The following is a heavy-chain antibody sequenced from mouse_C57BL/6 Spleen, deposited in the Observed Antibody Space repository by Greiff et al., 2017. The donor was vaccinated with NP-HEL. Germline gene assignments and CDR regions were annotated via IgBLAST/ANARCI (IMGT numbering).Heavy chain of an antibody. CDR1: GYAFSSYW. J-gene: IGHJ4*01. CDR3: ARRPGRGYAMDY. D-gene: IGHD3-3*01. CDR2: IYPGDGDT. Sequence: QVQLQQSGAELVKPGASVKISCKASGYAFSSYWMNWVKQRPGKGLEWIGQIYPGDGDTNYNGKFKGKATLTADKSSSTAYMQLSSLTSEDSAVYFCARRPGRGYAMDYWGQGTSVTVSS. V-gene: IGHV1-80*01.